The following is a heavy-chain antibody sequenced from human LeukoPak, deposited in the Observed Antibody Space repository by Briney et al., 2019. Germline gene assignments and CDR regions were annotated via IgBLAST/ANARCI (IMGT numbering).Heavy chain of an antibody. V-gene: IGHV4-59*12. CDR3: AREGGYCGGDSCYSIDF. D-gene: IGHD2-15*01. Sequence: PSETLSLTCSVSRGSISGYYWSWIRQPPAKGLEWIGYIHCRACTNYNPSLKSRVTISVDTSKNQFSLKLSSVTAADTAVYYCAREGGYCGGDSCYSIDFWGQGTMVTVSS. CDR2: IHCRACT. J-gene: IGHJ3*01. CDR1: RGSISGYY.